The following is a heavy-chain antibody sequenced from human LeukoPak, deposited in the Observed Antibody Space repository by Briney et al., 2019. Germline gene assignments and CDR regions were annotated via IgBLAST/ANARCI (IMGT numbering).Heavy chain of an antibody. CDR2: IQNDGITK. D-gene: IGHD2/OR15-2a*01. CDR3: ARDRIFHFDY. CDR1: GIGFSGCG. V-gene: IGHV3-30*02. Sequence: GGSLRPSCGVSGIGFSGCGMHWRRQAPGKGLEGVAFIQNDGITKNYAESVKGRFTISRDNSKNTLYLQLNSLRAEDTAVYYCARDRIFHFDYWGQGTLVTVSS. J-gene: IGHJ4*02.